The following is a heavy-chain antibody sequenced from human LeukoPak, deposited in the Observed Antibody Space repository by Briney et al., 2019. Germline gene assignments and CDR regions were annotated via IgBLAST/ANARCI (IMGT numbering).Heavy chain of an antibody. J-gene: IGHJ4*02. CDR1: GGSISRGDYY. CDR2: IYYSGST. Sequence: PSQTLSLTCTVSGGSISRGDYYWSWIRQPPGKGLEWIGYIYYSGSTYYNPSLKSRVTISVDTSKNQFSLKLSSVTAADTAVYYCARVVWGIAAAGYYFDYWGQGTLVTVSS. V-gene: IGHV4-30-4*08. D-gene: IGHD6-13*01. CDR3: ARVVWGIAAAGYYFDY.